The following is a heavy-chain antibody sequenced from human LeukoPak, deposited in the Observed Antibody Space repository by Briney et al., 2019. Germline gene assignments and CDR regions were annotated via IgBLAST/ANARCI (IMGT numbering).Heavy chain of an antibody. CDR1: GFTFSSYW. J-gene: IGHJ6*02. V-gene: IGHV3-7*01. CDR2: IKQDGSEK. Sequence: GGSLRLSCAASGFTFSSYWMSWVRQAPGKGLEWVANIKQDGSEKYYADSVKGRFTISRDNAKNSLYLQMNSLRAEDTAVYYCARGGAHYDFWSGRYYYYYGMDVWGQGTTVTVSS. D-gene: IGHD3-3*01. CDR3: ARGGAHYDFWSGRYYYYYGMDV.